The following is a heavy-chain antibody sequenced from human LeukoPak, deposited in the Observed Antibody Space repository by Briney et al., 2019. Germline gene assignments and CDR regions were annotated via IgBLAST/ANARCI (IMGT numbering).Heavy chain of an antibody. Sequence: VASVKVSCKASGYTFSSYGISWVRQAPGQGLEWMGWINPHSGDTNYAQKFQGRVTMTRDTSITTAYMELSRLRSDDTAAFYCARDPASPNYFDYWGQGTLVTVSS. V-gene: IGHV1-2*02. CDR1: GYTFSSYG. CDR2: INPHSGDT. CDR3: ARDPASPNYFDY. J-gene: IGHJ4*02. D-gene: IGHD2-2*01.